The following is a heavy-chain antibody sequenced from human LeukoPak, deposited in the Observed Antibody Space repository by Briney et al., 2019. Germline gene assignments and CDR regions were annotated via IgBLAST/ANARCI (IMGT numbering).Heavy chain of an antibody. D-gene: IGHD3-10*01. J-gene: IGHJ3*02. CDR1: GFTFSSYG. V-gene: IGHV3-30*02. Sequence: PGGSLRLSCAASGFTFSSYGMHWVRQAPGKGLEWVAFIRYDGSNKYYADSVKGRFTISRDNSKNTLYLQMNSLRAEDTAVYYCCITMVRGVIMIDAFDIWGQGTMVTVSS. CDR2: IRYDGSNK. CDR3: CITMVRGVIMIDAFDI.